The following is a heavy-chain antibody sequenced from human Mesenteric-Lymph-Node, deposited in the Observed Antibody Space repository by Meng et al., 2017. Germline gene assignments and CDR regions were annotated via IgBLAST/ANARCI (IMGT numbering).Heavy chain of an antibody. Sequence: QSELQESGPGLVKPSGTLSLTCTGSGGSISRSSYYWGWIRQPPGKGLEWIGSIYYSGSTYYNPSLKSRVTISVDTSKNQFSLKLSSVTAADTAVYYCARDNSGGYDAFDIWGQGTMVTVSS. D-gene: IGHD5-18*01. CDR3: ARDNSGGYDAFDI. CDR1: GGSISRSSYY. CDR2: IYYSGST. J-gene: IGHJ3*02. V-gene: IGHV4-39*07.